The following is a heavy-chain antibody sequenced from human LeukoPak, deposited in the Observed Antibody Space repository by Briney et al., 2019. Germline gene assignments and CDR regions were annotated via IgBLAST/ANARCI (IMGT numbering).Heavy chain of an antibody. CDR1: GYTFTSYD. CDR3: ARGHEYVVVVAAENHDAFDI. V-gene: IGHV1-8*01. Sequence: ASVKVSCKASGYTFTSYDINWVRQATGQGLEWMGWMNPNSGNTGYAQKFQGRVTMTRNTSISTAYMELSSLRSEDTAVYYCARGHEYVVVVAAENHDAFDIWGQGTMVTVSS. J-gene: IGHJ3*02. CDR2: MNPNSGNT. D-gene: IGHD2-15*01.